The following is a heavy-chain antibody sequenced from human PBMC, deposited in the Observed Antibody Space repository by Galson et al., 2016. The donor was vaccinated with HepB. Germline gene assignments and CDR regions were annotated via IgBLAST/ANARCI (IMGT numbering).Heavy chain of an antibody. J-gene: IGHJ6*02. CDR1: GFTVSTYY. CDR3: AIPHRWPQYYYGLAV. D-gene: IGHD5-24*01. Sequence: SLRLSCAASGFTVSTYYMHWVRQAPGKGLEWVAVISYDGSHKHYRDSVKGRFTISRDNSKNTLYLQMNILRREDTAVYYGAIPHRWPQYYYGLAVWGRGTTVTVSS. CDR2: ISYDGSHK. V-gene: IGHV3-30-3*01.